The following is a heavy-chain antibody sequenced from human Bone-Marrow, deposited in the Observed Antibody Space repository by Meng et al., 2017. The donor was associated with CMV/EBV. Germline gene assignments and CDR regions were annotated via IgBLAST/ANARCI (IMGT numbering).Heavy chain of an antibody. J-gene: IGHJ6*02. CDR2: ISSSSSTI. Sequence: GGSLRLSCAVSGFTFTTYTLVWVRQAPGKGLEWVSSISSSSSTIYYADSVKGRFTISRDNAKNSLYLQMNSLRAEDTAVYYCARGRWSGYYRGYYYYGMDVWGQGTTVTVSS. CDR3: ARGRWSGYYRGYYYYGMDV. D-gene: IGHD3-3*01. V-gene: IGHV3-48*04. CDR1: GFTFTTYT.